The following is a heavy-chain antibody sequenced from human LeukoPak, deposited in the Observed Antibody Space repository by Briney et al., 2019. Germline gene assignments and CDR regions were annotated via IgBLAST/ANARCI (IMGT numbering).Heavy chain of an antibody. V-gene: IGHV5-51*01. Sequence: GESLHIPGKAPGYTFTSYWIAWVRQLPGKGLEWMGIIYPGDSDTRYSPSFQGHITIAADKSINTAYLQWRSLKASDTAKYACARAGYDSFGMDVWGQGTTVTVSS. CDR3: ARAGYDSFGMDV. CDR1: GYTFTSYW. CDR2: IYPGDSDT. J-gene: IGHJ6*02. D-gene: IGHD2-15*01.